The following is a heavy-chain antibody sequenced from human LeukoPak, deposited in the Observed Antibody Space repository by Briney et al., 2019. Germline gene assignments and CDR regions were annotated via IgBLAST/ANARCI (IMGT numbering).Heavy chain of an antibody. CDR2: ISGSGGST. Sequence: GGSLRLSCAASGFTFSSYWMSWVRQAPGKGLEWVSAISGSGGSTYYADSVKGRFTISRDNSKNTLFLEMNSLRVEDTAVYYCAKGRGFRVWDPWDNWGQGTLITVSS. CDR3: AKGRGFRVWDPWDN. V-gene: IGHV3-23*01. CDR1: GFTFSSYW. D-gene: IGHD3-16*01. J-gene: IGHJ4*02.